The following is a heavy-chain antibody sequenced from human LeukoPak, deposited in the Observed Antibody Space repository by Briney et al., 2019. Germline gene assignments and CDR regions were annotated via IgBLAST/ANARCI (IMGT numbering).Heavy chain of an antibody. V-gene: IGHV1-3*01. CDR1: GYTFTSYA. CDR2: INAGNGNT. J-gene: IGHJ4*02. Sequence: ASVKVSCKASGYTFTSYAMHWVRQAPGQRLEWMGWINAGNGNTKYSQKFQGRVTITRDTSASTAYMELSSLRSEDTAVYYCARDWGSTTVLFDYWGQGTLVTVSS. D-gene: IGHD4-17*01. CDR3: ARDWGSTTVLFDY.